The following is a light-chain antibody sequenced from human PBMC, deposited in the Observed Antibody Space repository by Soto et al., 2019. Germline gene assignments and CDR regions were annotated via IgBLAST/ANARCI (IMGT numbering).Light chain of an antibody. V-gene: IGKV3-20*01. CDR3: QQHGTSPIT. CDR2: GAS. CDR1: QTVIRNY. J-gene: IGKJ5*01. Sequence: TQSPHTLSLYRGGGGTLSCRASQTVIRNYLAWHQHKPGQTPRLLVYGASSRATGIPDRFSGSWSGTDCTLTISRLEPEDFAVYYCQQHGTSPITYGQGTRLEIK.